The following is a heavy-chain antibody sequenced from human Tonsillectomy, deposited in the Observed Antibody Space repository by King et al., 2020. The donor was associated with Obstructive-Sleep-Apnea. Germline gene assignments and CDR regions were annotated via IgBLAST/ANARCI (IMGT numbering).Heavy chain of an antibody. CDR1: GFTFSNAW. J-gene: IGHJ1*01. V-gene: IGHV3-15*01. D-gene: IGHD7-27*01. CDR2: IKSKTDGGTT. Sequence: VQLVESGGGLVKPGGSLRLSCAASGFTFSNAWMSWVRQAPGKGLEWVGRIKSKTDGGTTDYAAPVKGRFTISRDDSKNTLYLQMNSLKTEDTAVYHCTRGGVANWGYFQYWGQGTLVTVSS. CDR3: TRGGVANWGYFQY.